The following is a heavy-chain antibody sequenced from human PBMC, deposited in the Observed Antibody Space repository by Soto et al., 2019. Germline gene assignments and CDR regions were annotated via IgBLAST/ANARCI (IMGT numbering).Heavy chain of an antibody. V-gene: IGHV1-18*04. Sequence: ASVKVSCKASGYTFTSYCISWVRQAPGQGLEWMGWISAYNGNTDYAQKLQGRVTMTTDTSTSTAYMELRSLRSDDTAVYYCARDRGIVGATTGIGFDYWGQGTLVTVSS. J-gene: IGHJ4*02. CDR2: ISAYNGNT. CDR1: GYTFTSYC. D-gene: IGHD1-26*01. CDR3: ARDRGIVGATTGIGFDY.